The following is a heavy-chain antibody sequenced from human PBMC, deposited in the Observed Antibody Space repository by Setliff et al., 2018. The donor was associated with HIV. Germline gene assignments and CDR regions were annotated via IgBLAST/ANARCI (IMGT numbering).Heavy chain of an antibody. CDR3: ATYAGNGGGKGY. CDR1: GDSITSGTYY. V-gene: IGHV4-61*09. CDR2: TYSSGST. D-gene: IGHD2-21*01. J-gene: IGHJ4*02. Sequence: SETLSLTCTVSGDSITSGTYYWSWIRQPAGKGLEWIGQTYSSGSTKCNPSLKSRVTISVDTSKNQFSLTLSSVTAADTAMYYCATYAGNGGGKGYWGQGTLVTVSS.